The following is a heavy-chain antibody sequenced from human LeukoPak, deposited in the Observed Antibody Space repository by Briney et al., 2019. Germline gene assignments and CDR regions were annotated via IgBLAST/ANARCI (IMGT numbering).Heavy chain of an antibody. V-gene: IGHV5-51*01. D-gene: IGHD3-22*01. CDR2: IYPGDSDT. CDR3: ARQRDSSGYYPFDY. J-gene: IGHJ4*02. Sequence: GESLKISCKGSGYSFTNYWIGWVRQMPGKGLEWMGIIYPGDSDTTYSPSFQGQVTISADKSISTAYLQWTSLKASDTAMYYCARQRDSSGYYPFDYWGQGTLVTVSS. CDR1: GYSFTNYW.